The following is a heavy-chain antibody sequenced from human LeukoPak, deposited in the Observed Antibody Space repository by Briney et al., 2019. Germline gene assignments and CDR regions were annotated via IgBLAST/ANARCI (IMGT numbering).Heavy chain of an antibody. CDR1: GYTFTGYY. CDR2: INPSGGST. D-gene: IGHD6-19*01. CDR3: ARDPPYSSVARRFDY. Sequence: GASVKVSCKASGYTFTGYYMHWVRQAPGQGLEWMGWINPSGGSTSYAQKFQGRVTMTRDTSTSTVYMELSSLRSEDTAVYYCARDPPYSSVARRFDYWGQGTLVTVSS. V-gene: IGHV1-46*01. J-gene: IGHJ4*02.